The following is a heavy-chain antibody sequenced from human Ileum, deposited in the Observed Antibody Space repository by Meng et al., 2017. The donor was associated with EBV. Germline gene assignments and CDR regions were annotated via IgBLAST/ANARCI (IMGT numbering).Heavy chain of an antibody. Sequence: GDPVGSLVQPVGPLRRSGPASGFPCMPYWMHWVRQAPGKGLVWVSRTNSGGSSTHYADSVKGRFTVSRDNAKNTMYLQMNSLGVEDTAVYYCAKDLVGYNGVFDYWGQGTLVTVSS. D-gene: IGHD5-24*01. CDR3: AKDLVGYNGVFDY. CDR2: TNSGGSST. V-gene: IGHV3-74*01. CDR1: GFPCMPYW. J-gene: IGHJ4*02.